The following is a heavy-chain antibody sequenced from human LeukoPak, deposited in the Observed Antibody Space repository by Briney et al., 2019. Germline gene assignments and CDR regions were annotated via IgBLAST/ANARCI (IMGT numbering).Heavy chain of an antibody. CDR1: GGSISSSSYY. CDR3: ARDLDSSSSSRGAFDI. V-gene: IGHV4-39*07. CDR2: IYYSGST. Sequence: SETLSLTCTVSGGSISSSSYYWGWIRQPPGKGLEWIGSIYYSGSTYYNPSLKSRVTISVDTSKNQFSLKLSSVTAADTAVYYCARDLDSSSSSRGAFDIWGQGTMVTVSS. J-gene: IGHJ3*02. D-gene: IGHD6-6*01.